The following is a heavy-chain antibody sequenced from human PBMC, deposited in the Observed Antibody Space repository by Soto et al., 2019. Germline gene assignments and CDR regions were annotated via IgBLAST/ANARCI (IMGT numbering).Heavy chain of an antibody. CDR1: GGSISSSSYY. V-gene: IGHV4-39*01. Sequence: SETLSLTCTVSGGSISSSSYYWGWIRQPPGKGLEWIGSIYYSGSTYYNPSLKSRVTISVDTSKNQFSLKLSSVTAADTAVYYCARRGYYGDYGEVAFDIWGQGTMVTVSS. D-gene: IGHD4-17*01. CDR3: ARRGYYGDYGEVAFDI. J-gene: IGHJ3*02. CDR2: IYYSGST.